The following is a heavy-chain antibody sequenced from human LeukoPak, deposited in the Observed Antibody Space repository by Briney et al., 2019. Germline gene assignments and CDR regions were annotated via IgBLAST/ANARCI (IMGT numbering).Heavy chain of an antibody. V-gene: IGHV4-38-2*01. D-gene: IGHD3-10*01. J-gene: IGHJ4*02. Sequence: SETLSLTCDVSGYSISSDYYWGWIRQPPGQGLEWIGTIYHSGTTYYNPSLKSRVTISLDTSKNQFSLILSSVTAADTAVYYCARQRSIGTGNYYTGYWGQGTLVTVSS. CDR1: GYSISSDYY. CDR2: IYHSGTT. CDR3: ARQRSIGTGNYYTGY.